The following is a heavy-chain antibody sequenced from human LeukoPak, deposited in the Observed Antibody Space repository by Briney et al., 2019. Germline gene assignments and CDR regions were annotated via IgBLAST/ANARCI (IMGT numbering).Heavy chain of an antibody. CDR2: IKQDGSEK. CDR3: ARDLRITIFGVVTQDAFDI. CDR1: GFIFSSYW. V-gene: IGHV3-7*01. J-gene: IGHJ3*02. D-gene: IGHD3-3*01. Sequence: GGSLRLSCAASGFIFSSYWMSWVRQAPGKGLEWVANIKQDGSEKYYVDSVKGRFTISRDNAKNSLYLQMNSLRAEDTAVYYCARDLRITIFGVVTQDAFDIWGQGTMVTVSS.